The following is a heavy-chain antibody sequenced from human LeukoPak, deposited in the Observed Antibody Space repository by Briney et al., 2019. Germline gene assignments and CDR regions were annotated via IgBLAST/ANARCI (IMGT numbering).Heavy chain of an antibody. D-gene: IGHD3-22*01. CDR3: EGTYYYDSSDDY. CDR2: ISGSGTST. CDR1: GFTFRSDV. J-gene: IGHJ4*02. V-gene: IGHV3-23*01. Sequence: GGSLRLSCAASGFTFRSDVMSWVRQAPGKGLEWVLAISGSGTSTYYADSVKGRFTISRDNSKNTLYLQMNSLRAEDTAVYYCEGTYYYDSSDDYWGQGTLVTVSS.